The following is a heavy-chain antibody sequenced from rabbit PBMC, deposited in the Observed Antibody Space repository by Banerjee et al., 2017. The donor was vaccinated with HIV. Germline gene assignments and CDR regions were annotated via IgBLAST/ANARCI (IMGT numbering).Heavy chain of an antibody. V-gene: IGHV1S40*01. CDR2: IYTGDGNT. Sequence: QSLEESGGDLVKPGASLTLTCTASGFSFSSSYYMCWVRQAPGKGLEWIACIYTGDGNTYYASWAKDRFTISKPSSTTVTLQMTSLTAADTATYFCARDPYTGYGYIGAFDLWGQGTLVTVS. J-gene: IGHJ4*01. CDR3: ARDPYTGYGYIGAFDL. D-gene: IGHD6-1*01. CDR1: GFSFSSSYY.